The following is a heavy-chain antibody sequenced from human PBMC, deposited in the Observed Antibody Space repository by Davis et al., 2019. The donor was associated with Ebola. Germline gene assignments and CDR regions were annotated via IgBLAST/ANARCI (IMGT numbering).Heavy chain of an antibody. CDR3: ARGGDNGNDF. Sequence: SETLSLTCTVSDVSLGSGNYPWSWIRQPPGKGLEWIGYIFFTGSTYFNPSLHSRITMSVDTSKNEFSLELRSVTDADTAVYYCARGGDNGNDFWGQGTLVTVSS. CDR2: IFFTGST. V-gene: IGHV4-30-4*07. CDR1: DVSLGSGNYP. D-gene: IGHD5-12*01. J-gene: IGHJ4*02.